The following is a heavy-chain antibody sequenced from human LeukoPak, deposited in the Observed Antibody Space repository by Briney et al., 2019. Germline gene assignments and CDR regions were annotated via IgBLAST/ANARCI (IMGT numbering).Heavy chain of an antibody. CDR3: AKDREITFGGVIVGGGFDY. V-gene: IGHV3-23*01. D-gene: IGHD3-16*02. J-gene: IGHJ4*02. CDR1: EFTFSSYW. CDR2: ISGSGGST. Sequence: GGSLRLSCAASEFTFSSYWMSWVRQAPGKGLEWVSAISGSGGSTYYADSVKGRFAISRDNSKNTLYLQMNSLRAEDTAVYYCAKDREITFGGVIVGGGFDYWGQGTLVTVSS.